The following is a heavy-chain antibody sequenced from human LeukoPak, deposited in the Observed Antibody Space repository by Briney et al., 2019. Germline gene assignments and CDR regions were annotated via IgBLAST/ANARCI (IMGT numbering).Heavy chain of an antibody. CDR2: IIRSGGST. Sequence: GGTLRLSCAASGFTFTTYYMCWVRQAPGKGLEWVSAIIRSGGSTYYADSVKGRFTISRDNSKNTLYLQMNSLRAEDTAVYYCAKDGVSYYGDGEDFDSGGQGNLVTVSS. V-gene: IGHV3-23*01. J-gene: IGHJ4*02. CDR3: AKDGVSYYGDGEDFDS. CDR1: GFTFTTYY. D-gene: IGHD4-17*01.